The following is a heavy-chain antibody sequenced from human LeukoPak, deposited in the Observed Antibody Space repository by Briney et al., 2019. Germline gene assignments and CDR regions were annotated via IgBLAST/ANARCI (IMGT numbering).Heavy chain of an antibody. CDR2: IRDDGSDT. Sequence: GESLKISCAASGFTFNDYAMYWVRQSPGRGLEWVALIRDDGSDTYHADSVKGRFTISRDNSKNTVFLRMNSLRGEDSAIYYCAKSDGHGTGYGFHIWGQGTMVTVSS. CDR3: AKSDGHGTGYGFHI. V-gene: IGHV3-30*02. CDR1: GFTFNDYA. J-gene: IGHJ3*02. D-gene: IGHD6-19*01.